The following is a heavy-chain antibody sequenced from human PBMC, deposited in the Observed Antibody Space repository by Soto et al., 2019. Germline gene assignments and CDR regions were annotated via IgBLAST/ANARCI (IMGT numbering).Heavy chain of an antibody. J-gene: IGHJ3*02. CDR3: ARDDAIGYCSSTSCPREAFDI. Sequence: QVPLVQSGAEVKKPGASVKVSCKASGYTFTSYGISWVRQAPGQGLEWMGWISAYNGNTNYAQKLQGRVTMTTDTSTSTAYMELRSLRSDDTAVYYCARDDAIGYCSSTSCPREAFDIWGQGTMVTVSS. V-gene: IGHV1-18*01. D-gene: IGHD2-2*01. CDR1: GYTFTSYG. CDR2: ISAYNGNT.